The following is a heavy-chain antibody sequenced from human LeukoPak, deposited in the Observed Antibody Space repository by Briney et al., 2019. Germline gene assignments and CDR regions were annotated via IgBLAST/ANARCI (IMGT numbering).Heavy chain of an antibody. V-gene: IGHV4-39*01. CDR2: IYYSGST. D-gene: IGHD3-3*02. CDR1: GGSISSSSYY. Sequence: PSETLSLTCTVSGGSISSSSYYWGWIRQPPGKGLEWIGSIYYSGSTYYNPSLKSRVTISVDTSKNQFSLKLSSVTAADTAVYYCASYVGASLEWLLYVGGDYWGQGTLVTVSS. J-gene: IGHJ4*02. CDR3: ASYVGASLEWLLYVGGDY.